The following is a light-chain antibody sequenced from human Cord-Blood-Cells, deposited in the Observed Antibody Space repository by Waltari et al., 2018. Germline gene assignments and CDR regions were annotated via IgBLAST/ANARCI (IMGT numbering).Light chain of an antibody. J-gene: IGKJ4*01. Sequence: DIQMTQSPSSLSASVGDRVTITCQASQDISNYLNWYQQKPGKAPKLLIYDASNLETGVPSRFSGSGSETDSSFTISSLQPEDIATYYCQQYDNLLTFGGGTKVEIK. V-gene: IGKV1-33*01. CDR2: DAS. CDR1: QDISNY. CDR3: QQYDNLLT.